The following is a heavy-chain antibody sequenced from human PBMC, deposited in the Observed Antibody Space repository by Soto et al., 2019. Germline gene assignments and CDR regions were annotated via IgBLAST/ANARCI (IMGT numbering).Heavy chain of an antibody. J-gene: IGHJ4*02. CDR3: AKAIIRWTYAY. Sequence: QVQLVESGGGVVQPGRSLRLSCAASGFTFSSYGMHWVRQAPGKGLEWVAVISYDGSNKYYADSVKGRFTISRDNSKNALYLQMNSLRAEDTAVYYCAKAIIRWTYAYWGQGTLVTVSS. CDR2: ISYDGSNK. D-gene: IGHD2-2*01. V-gene: IGHV3-30*18. CDR1: GFTFSSYG.